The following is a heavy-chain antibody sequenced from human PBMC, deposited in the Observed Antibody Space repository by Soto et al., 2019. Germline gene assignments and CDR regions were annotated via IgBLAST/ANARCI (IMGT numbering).Heavy chain of an antibody. Sequence: GGSLRLSCAASGFTVSSNYMSWVRQAPGKGLEWVSVIYSGGSTYYADSVKGRFTISRDNSKNTLYLQMNSLRAEDTAVYYCAREEEGIAAQYNWFDPWGQGTLVTVSS. CDR1: GFTVSSNY. CDR2: IYSGGST. D-gene: IGHD6-13*01. CDR3: AREEEGIAAQYNWFDP. V-gene: IGHV3-66*01. J-gene: IGHJ5*02.